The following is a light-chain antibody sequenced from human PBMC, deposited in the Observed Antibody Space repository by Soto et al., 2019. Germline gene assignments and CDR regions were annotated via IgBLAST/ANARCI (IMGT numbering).Light chain of an antibody. V-gene: IGKV3-15*01. CDR1: QSVSSY. CDR3: QQYNSWVT. CDR2: GAS. J-gene: IGKJ4*01. Sequence: IVMTQSPATLSVSPGERATLSCRASQSVSSYLVWYQQKPGQAPRLLIYGASTRATGVPARFSGSGSGTEFTLTISSLQSEDFAVYYCQQYNSWVTFGGGTKVDIK.